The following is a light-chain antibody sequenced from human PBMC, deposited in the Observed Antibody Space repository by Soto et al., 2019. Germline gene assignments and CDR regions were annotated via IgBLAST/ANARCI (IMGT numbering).Light chain of an antibody. V-gene: IGKV3-20*01. CDR1: QSVSSSY. CDR2: GAS. CDR3: QQHGSSPPWT. J-gene: IGKJ1*01. Sequence: EIVLTQSPGTLSLSPGERATLSCRASQSVSSSYLAWYQQKPGQAHRLLIYGASSRATGIPDRFSGSGSGTDFTLTISRLEPEDFAVYYCQQHGSSPPWTFGQGTKVEIK.